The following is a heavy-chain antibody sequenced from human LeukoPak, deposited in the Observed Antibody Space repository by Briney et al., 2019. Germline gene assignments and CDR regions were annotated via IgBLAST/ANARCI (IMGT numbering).Heavy chain of an antibody. CDR1: GGSFSGYY. D-gene: IGHD2-2*01. CDR3: ARDPYCSSTSCYVRDAFDI. J-gene: IGHJ3*02. V-gene: IGHV4-34*01. Sequence: SETLSLTCAVYGGSFSGYYWSWIRQPPGKGLEWIGEINHGGSTNYNPSLKSRVTISVDTSKNQFSLKLSSVTAADTAVYYCARDPYCSSTSCYVRDAFDIWGQGTMVTVSS. CDR2: INHGGST.